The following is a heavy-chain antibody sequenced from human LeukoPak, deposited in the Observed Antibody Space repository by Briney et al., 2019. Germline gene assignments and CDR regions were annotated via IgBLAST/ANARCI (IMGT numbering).Heavy chain of an antibody. CDR1: GFTFSSYA. CDR2: ISYDGSNK. Sequence: GGSLRLSCAASGFTFSSYAMHWVRQAPGKGLEWVAVISYDGSNKYYADSVKGRFTISRDNSKNTLYLQMNSLRAEDTAVYYCAFDFWSGYYITPGDYWGQGTLVTVSS. D-gene: IGHD3-3*01. V-gene: IGHV3-30-3*01. CDR3: AFDFWSGYYITPGDY. J-gene: IGHJ4*02.